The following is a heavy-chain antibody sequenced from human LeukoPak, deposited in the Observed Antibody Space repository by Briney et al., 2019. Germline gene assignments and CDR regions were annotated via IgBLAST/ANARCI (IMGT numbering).Heavy chain of an antibody. CDR2: ISTYNAKT. CDR1: GYTFTSYG. J-gene: IGHJ4*02. D-gene: IGHD2-2*01. Sequence: GASVKVSCKASGYTFTSYGIIWLRQAPGQGLKWMGWISTYNAKTNYARKIQDRPTLTTDTSTRTVYMELRSLRSDGTAVYYCAREYCSRTSCYCPDYWGQGTLVTVSS. V-gene: IGHV1-18*01. CDR3: AREYCSRTSCYCPDY.